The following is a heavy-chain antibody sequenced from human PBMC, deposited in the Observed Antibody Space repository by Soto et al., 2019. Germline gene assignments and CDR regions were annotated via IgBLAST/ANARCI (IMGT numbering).Heavy chain of an antibody. CDR3: ARVSFSNDYDHYYMDV. CDR2: TYTGGDT. D-gene: IGHD4-4*01. J-gene: IGHJ6*03. CDR1: GFSVRVNY. Sequence: VQVVESGGGLVQPGGSLRLSCAASGFSVRVNYMTWVRQAPGKGLEWVSVTYTGGDTDYADSVKGRFTTSRDNSKNMLYLEVSSLRAEDTAVYYCARVSFSNDYDHYYMDVWGKGTTVTVSS. V-gene: IGHV3-66*01.